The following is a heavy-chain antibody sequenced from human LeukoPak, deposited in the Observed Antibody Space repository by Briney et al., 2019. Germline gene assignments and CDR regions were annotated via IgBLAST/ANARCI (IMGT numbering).Heavy chain of an antibody. Sequence: GGSLRLSCEASGFSFSSFWMSWVRQAPGQGLQWVANIKQDGSEKYYVDSVQGRFTISRDNAKNSLYLQMNSLRAEDTAVYYCARDRGSQDYWGQGTLVTVSS. V-gene: IGHV3-7*05. CDR3: ARDRGSQDY. CDR2: IKQDGSEK. CDR1: GFSFSSFW. J-gene: IGHJ4*02. D-gene: IGHD3-10*01.